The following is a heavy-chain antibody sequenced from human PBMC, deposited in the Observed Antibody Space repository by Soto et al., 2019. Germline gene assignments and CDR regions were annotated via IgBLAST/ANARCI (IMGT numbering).Heavy chain of an antibody. Sequence: SETLSLTCAVSDYSISSGYYWGCIRQPPGKGLEWIGSIYHSGSTYYNPSLKSRVTISVDTSKNQFSLKLSSVTAADTAVYYCARTTRYSYGSGPFDYWGQGTLVTVSS. V-gene: IGHV4-38-2*01. CDR2: IYHSGST. J-gene: IGHJ4*02. D-gene: IGHD3-10*01. CDR3: ARTTRYSYGSGPFDY. CDR1: DYSISSGYY.